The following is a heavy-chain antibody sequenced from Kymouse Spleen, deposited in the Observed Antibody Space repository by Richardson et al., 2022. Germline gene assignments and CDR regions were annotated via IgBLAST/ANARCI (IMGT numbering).Heavy chain of an antibody. V-gene: IGHV4-39*01. J-gene: IGHJ6*02. Sequence: QLQLQESGPGLVKPSETLSLTCTVSGGSISSSSYYWGWIRQPPGKGLEWIGSIYYSGSTYYNPSLKSRVTISVDTSKNQFSLKLSSVTAADTAVYYCARQYCSSTSCSYYYYYGMDVWGQGTTVTVSS. CDR3: ARQYCSSTSCSYYYYYGMDV. CDR1: GGSISSSSYY. D-gene: IGHD2-2*02. CDR2: IYYSGST.